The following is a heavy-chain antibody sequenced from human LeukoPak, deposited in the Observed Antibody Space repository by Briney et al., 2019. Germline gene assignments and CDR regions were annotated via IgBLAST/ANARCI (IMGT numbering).Heavy chain of an antibody. CDR1: GYSFTSYW. Sequence: GESLQISCKGSGYSFTSYWIGWVRQMPGKGLEWMGIIYPGDSDTRYSPSFQGQVTISADKSISTAYLQWSSLKASDTAMYYCARQGDSSGYPHSHLDYWGQGTLVTVSS. J-gene: IGHJ4*02. CDR3: ARQGDSSGYPHSHLDY. CDR2: IYPGDSDT. D-gene: IGHD3-22*01. V-gene: IGHV5-51*01.